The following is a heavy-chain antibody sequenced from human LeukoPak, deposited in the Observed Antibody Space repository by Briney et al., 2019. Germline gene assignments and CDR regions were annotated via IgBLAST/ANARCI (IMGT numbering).Heavy chain of an antibody. CDR3: ARGGITIFGVERHGDY. J-gene: IGHJ4*02. CDR1: EYTFTGYY. V-gene: IGHV1-2*06. CDR2: IIPNSGGT. D-gene: IGHD3-3*01. Sequence: ASVKVSCKDSEYTFTGYYMHRVRQAPGQGLEWMGRIIPNSGGTNYAQKFQGRVTMTRDTSICTAYMELSRLRSDDTAVYYCARGGITIFGVERHGDYWGQGTLVTVSS.